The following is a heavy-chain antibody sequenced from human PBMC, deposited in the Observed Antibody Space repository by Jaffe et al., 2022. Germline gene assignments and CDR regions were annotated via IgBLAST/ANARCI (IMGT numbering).Heavy chain of an antibody. CDR1: GYSISSGYY. D-gene: IGHD3-22*01. CDR2: IYHSGST. CDR3: ARPGPGGYYDSIGGWFDP. J-gene: IGHJ5*02. Sequence: QVQLQESGPGLVKPSETLSLTCAVSGYSISSGYYWGWIRQPPGKGLEWIGSIYHSGSTYYNPSLKSRVTISVDTSKNQFSLKLSSVTAADTAVYYCARPGPGGYYDSIGGWFDPWGQGTLVTVSS. V-gene: IGHV4-38-2*01.